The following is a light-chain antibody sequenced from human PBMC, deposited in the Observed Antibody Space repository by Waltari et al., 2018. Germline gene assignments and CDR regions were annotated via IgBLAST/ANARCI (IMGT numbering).Light chain of an antibody. V-gene: IGLV2-8*01. J-gene: IGLJ2*01. CDR1: SRDVGGYKY. Sequence: QSALTQPPPPSGSPGTSVPIPSTGTSRDVGGYKYFSWYQQHPGKAPRLIIYEVNRRPSGVPDRFSGSKSGNTASLTVSGLQAEDEADYYCSSYAVSNNLLFGGGTKLTVL. CDR3: SSYAVSNNLL. CDR2: EVN.